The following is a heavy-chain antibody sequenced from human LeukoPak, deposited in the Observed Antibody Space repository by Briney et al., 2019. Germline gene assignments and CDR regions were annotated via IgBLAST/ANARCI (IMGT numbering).Heavy chain of an antibody. J-gene: IGHJ4*02. CDR3: ARETQDIVVVPAAKRAYYFDY. V-gene: IGHV4-61*02. D-gene: IGHD2-2*01. Sequence: SQTLSLTRTVSGGSISSGSYYWSWIRQPAGKGLEWIGRIYTSGSTNYNPSLKSRVTISVDTSKNQFSLKLSSVTAADTAVYYCARETQDIVVVPAAKRAYYFDYWGQGTLVTVSS. CDR1: GGSISSGSYY. CDR2: IYTSGST.